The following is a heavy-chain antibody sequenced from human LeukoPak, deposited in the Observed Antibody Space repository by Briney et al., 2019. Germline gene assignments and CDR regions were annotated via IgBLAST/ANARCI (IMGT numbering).Heavy chain of an antibody. CDR1: GFTFSDYY. V-gene: IGHV3-11*01. CDR3: ASTVDTAMVTSSNY. Sequence: GGSLRLSCAASGFTFSDYYMSWIRQAPGKGLEWVSYISSSGSTIYYVDSVKGRFTISRDNAKNSLYLQMNSLRAEDTAVYYCASTVDTAMVTSSNYWGQGTLVTVSS. D-gene: IGHD5-18*01. CDR2: ISSSGSTI. J-gene: IGHJ4*02.